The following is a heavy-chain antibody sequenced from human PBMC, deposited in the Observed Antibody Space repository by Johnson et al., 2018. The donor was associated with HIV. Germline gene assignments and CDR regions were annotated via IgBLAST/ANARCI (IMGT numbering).Heavy chain of an antibody. Sequence: QVQLVESGGGVVQPGGSLRLSCAASGFTFSSYDIHWVRQAPGKGPEWVALIRYDGSNEYYADSVKGRFTLSRDNSKDTLYLEMDSLIPEDTAVYYCARVRRSGWYDNDAFDIWGQGTMVTVSS. D-gene: IGHD6-19*01. J-gene: IGHJ3*02. CDR2: IRYDGSNE. CDR3: ARVRRSGWYDNDAFDI. CDR1: GFTFSSYD. V-gene: IGHV3-30*02.